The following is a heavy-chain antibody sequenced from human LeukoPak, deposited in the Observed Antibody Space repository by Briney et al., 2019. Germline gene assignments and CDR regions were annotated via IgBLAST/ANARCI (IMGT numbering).Heavy chain of an antibody. J-gene: IGHJ5*02. V-gene: IGHV1-18*01. CDR1: GYTFTSYG. CDR3: ARAVCGSYCSGGSCCRWFDP. CDR2: ISAYNGNT. D-gene: IGHD2-15*01. Sequence: ASVKVSCKASGYTFTSYGISWVRQAPGQGLEWMGWISAYNGNTNYAQKLQGRVTMTTDTSTSTAYMELRSLRSDDTAVYYCARAVCGSYCSGGSCCRWFDPWGQGTLVTVSS.